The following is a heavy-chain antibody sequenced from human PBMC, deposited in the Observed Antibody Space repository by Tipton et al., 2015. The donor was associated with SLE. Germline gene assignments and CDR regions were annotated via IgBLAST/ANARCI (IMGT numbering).Heavy chain of an antibody. D-gene: IGHD1-26*01. V-gene: IGHV3-48*01. Sequence: GSLRLSCAASGFTFSSYSMDWVRQAPGKGLEWVSYISSSSSTIYYADSVKGRFTISRDNAKNSLYLQMNSLRAEDTAEYYCAREGRVGATSGWFDPWGQGNLVTVTS. CDR1: GFTFSSYS. CDR2: ISSSSSTI. CDR3: AREGRVGATSGWFDP. J-gene: IGHJ5*02.